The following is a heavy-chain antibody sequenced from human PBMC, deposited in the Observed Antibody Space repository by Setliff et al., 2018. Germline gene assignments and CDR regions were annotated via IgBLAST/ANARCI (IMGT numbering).Heavy chain of an antibody. CDR1: GASLSSGTHY. D-gene: IGHD1-1*01. CDR3: ARTGTYRYFDY. Sequence: PSETLSLTCTVSGASLSSGTHYWGWIRQPPGKGLEWIGRIYYRGDTYYNASLKGRLTVSVDTAQNQFSLRLTSVTAADTAVYYCARTGTYRYFDYWGQGALVTVSS. V-gene: IGHV4-39*01. CDR2: IYYRGDT. J-gene: IGHJ4*02.